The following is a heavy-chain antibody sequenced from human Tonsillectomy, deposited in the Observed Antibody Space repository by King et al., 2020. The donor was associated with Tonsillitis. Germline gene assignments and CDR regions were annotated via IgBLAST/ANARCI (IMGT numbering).Heavy chain of an antibody. J-gene: IGHJ4*02. D-gene: IGHD6-6*01. CDR1: GFTFSSYA. CDR2: ISASGGST. Sequence: QLVQSGGGLVQPGGSLRLSCAASGFTFSSYAMSWVRQAPGKGLEWVSGISASGGSTYYADSVKGRFTISRDSSNNTLYLQMNSLRVEDTAVYYCAKERNVDSSSAKYWGQGTLVTVSS. V-gene: IGHV3-23*04. CDR3: AKERNVDSSSAKY.